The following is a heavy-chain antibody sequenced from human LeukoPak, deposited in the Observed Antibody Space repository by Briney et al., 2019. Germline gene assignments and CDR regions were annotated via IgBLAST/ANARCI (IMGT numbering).Heavy chain of an antibody. CDR3: ARDSYYYGSGTPFDY. Sequence: SETLSLTCTVSGGSFSSHYWSWIRQPAGKGLEWIGRIYTSRSTNYNPSLKSRVTMSVDTSKNQFSLKLSSVTAADTAVYYCARDSYYYGSGTPFDYWGQGTLVTVSS. D-gene: IGHD3-10*01. CDR1: GGSFSSHY. J-gene: IGHJ4*02. CDR2: IYTSRST. V-gene: IGHV4-4*07.